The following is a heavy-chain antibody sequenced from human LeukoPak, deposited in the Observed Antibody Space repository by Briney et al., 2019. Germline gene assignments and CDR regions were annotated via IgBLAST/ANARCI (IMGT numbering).Heavy chain of an antibody. V-gene: IGHV3-64*01. Sequence: GGSLRLSCAASGFTFSSYAMHWVRQAPGKGLEYVSAISSNGGSTYYANSVKGRFTISRDNSKNTLYLQMGSLGAEDMAVYYCARFGVTGSDWGQGTLVTVSS. D-gene: IGHD3-3*01. CDR1: GFTFSSYA. CDR3: ARFGVTGSD. J-gene: IGHJ4*02. CDR2: ISSNGGST.